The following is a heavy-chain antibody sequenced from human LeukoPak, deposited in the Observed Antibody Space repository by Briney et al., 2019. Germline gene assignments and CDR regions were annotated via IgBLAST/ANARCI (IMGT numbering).Heavy chain of an antibody. CDR3: ARDLYYYDSSGLLTDAFDI. D-gene: IGHD3-22*01. V-gene: IGHV3-74*01. CDR2: INSDGSST. CDR1: GFTFSSYW. Sequence: GGSLRLSCAASGFTFSSYWMHWVRQAPGKGLVWVSRINSDGSSTSYADSVKGRFTISRDNAKNTLYLQMSSLRAEDTAVYYCARDLYYYDSSGLLTDAFDIWGQGTMVTVSS. J-gene: IGHJ3*02.